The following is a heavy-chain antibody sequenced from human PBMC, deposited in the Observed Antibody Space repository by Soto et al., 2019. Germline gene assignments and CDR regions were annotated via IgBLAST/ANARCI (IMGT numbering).Heavy chain of an antibody. J-gene: IGHJ4*02. CDR2: ISSSSSTI. Sequence: EVQLVESGGGLSQPGGSLRLSCAASGFIFNSYSMNWVRQAPGKGLQWISYISSSSSTIHYADSVKGRFTISRDNAKNSLYLQMDSLSDEDTAVYYCARGDVKDYWGRGTLVTVSS. V-gene: IGHV3-48*02. D-gene: IGHD2-21*02. CDR1: GFIFNSYS. CDR3: ARGDVKDY.